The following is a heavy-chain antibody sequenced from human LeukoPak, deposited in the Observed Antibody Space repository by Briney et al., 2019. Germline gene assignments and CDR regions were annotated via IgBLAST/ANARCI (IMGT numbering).Heavy chain of an antibody. CDR3: VKGGWLDN. D-gene: IGHD1-26*01. CDR2: ISSSGDNT. CDR1: GFTFTGYD. V-gene: IGHV3-23*01. Sequence: PGGSLRLSCAASGFTFTGYDMNWVRQSPGKGLEWVSGISSSGDNTHYADSVKGRFTISRDNSNNTLCLQMNSLRAEDTALYYCVKGGWLDNWGQGILVTVSS. J-gene: IGHJ4*02.